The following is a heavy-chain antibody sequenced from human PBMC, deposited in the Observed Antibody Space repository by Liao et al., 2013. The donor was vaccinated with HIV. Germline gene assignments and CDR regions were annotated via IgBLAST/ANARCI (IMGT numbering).Heavy chain of an antibody. J-gene: IGHJ6*03. D-gene: IGHD1-26*01. CDR2: IYSSGSA. CDR1: GASISSGAYH. V-gene: IGHV4-61*02. CDR3: ARVYSGTFEHYYHYYMDV. Sequence: QVQLQESGPGLVKPSETLSLTCTVSGASISSGAYHWSWIRQPAGKGLEWIGRIYSSGSANYNPSLKSRITISVDTSKNQYSLKLSSVTAADTAVYYCARVYSGTFEHYYHYYMDVWGERDHGHRLL.